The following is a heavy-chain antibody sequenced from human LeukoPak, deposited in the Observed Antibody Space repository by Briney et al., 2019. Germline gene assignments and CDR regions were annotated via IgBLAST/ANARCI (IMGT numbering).Heavy chain of an antibody. CDR3: AKGNEALEWLMAPHVDAFDI. J-gene: IGHJ3*02. CDR1: GFTFSSYE. Sequence: PGGSLRLSCAASGFTFSSYEMNWVRQAPGKGLEWVSYISSSGSTTYYADSVKGRFTISRDNSKNTLYLQMNSLRAEDTAVYYCAKGNEALEWLMAPHVDAFDIWGQGTMVTVSS. D-gene: IGHD3-3*01. V-gene: IGHV3-48*03. CDR2: ISSSGSTT.